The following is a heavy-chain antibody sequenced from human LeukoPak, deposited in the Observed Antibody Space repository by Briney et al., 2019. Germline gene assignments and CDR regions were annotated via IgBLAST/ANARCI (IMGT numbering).Heavy chain of an antibody. CDR1: GGSISSYY. V-gene: IGHV4-59*01. CDR3: ARAASGSYYEVNY. CDR2: IYYSGST. J-gene: IGHJ4*02. Sequence: SETLSLTCTVSGGSISSYYWRWIRQPPGRGLEWIGYIYYSGSTNYNPSLKSRVTISVDTSKNQFSLKLSSVTAADTAVYYCARAASGSYYEVNYWGQGTLVTVSS. D-gene: IGHD1-26*01.